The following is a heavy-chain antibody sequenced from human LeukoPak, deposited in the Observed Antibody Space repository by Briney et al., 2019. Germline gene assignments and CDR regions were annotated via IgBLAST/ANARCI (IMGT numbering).Heavy chain of an antibody. CDR1: GFTFSTYA. CDR3: ARQLSGWFDADPY. J-gene: IGHJ4*02. Sequence: PGGSLRLSCAASGFTFSTYAMTWVRQAPGKGLEWVSGINSNGDEIYYADSVRGRFTISRDNSKNTVYLQMQSLRAEDTAVYFCARQLSGWFDADPYWGQGTLVTVSS. D-gene: IGHD6-19*01. V-gene: IGHV3-23*01. CDR2: INSNGDEI.